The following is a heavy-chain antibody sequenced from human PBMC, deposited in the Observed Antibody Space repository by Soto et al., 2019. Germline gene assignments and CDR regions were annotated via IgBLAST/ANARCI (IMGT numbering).Heavy chain of an antibody. CDR1: GGSISSYY. D-gene: IGHD6-19*01. V-gene: IGHV4-59*08. Sequence: SETLSLTCTVSGGSISSYYWSWIRQPPEKGLEWIGYIYYSGSTNYNPSLKSRVTISVDTSKNQFSLKLSSVTAADTAVYYCARTGRRYSSGWYGGNWFEPWGQGTLVTLSS. J-gene: IGHJ5*02. CDR2: IYYSGST. CDR3: ARTGRRYSSGWYGGNWFEP.